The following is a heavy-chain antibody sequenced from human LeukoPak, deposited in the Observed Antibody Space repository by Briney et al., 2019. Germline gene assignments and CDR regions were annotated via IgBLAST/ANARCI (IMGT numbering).Heavy chain of an antibody. CDR2: ISYDGSNK. Sequence: GGSLRLSCAASGFTFSSYGMHWVRQAPGKGLEWVAVISYDGSNKYYADSVKGRSTISRDNSKNTLYLQMNSLRAEDTAVYYCAKDPNYYDSSGYLDAFDIWGQGTMVTVSS. CDR1: GFTFSSYG. CDR3: AKDPNYYDSSGYLDAFDI. V-gene: IGHV3-30*18. D-gene: IGHD3-22*01. J-gene: IGHJ3*02.